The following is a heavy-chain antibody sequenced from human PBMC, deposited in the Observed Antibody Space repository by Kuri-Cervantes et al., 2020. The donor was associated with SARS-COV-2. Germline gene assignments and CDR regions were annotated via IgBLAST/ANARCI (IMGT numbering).Heavy chain of an antibody. CDR3: ARDSGSRLLWFGELWLDY. Sequence: ASVKVSCKASGYTFTSYYMHWVRRAPGQGLEWMGIINPSGGSTSYAQKFQGRVTMTRDTSTSTVYMELSSLRSEDTAVYYCARDSGSRLLWFGELWLDYWGQGTLVTVSS. D-gene: IGHD3-10*01. J-gene: IGHJ4*02. V-gene: IGHV1-46*01. CDR1: GYTFTSYY. CDR2: INPSGGST.